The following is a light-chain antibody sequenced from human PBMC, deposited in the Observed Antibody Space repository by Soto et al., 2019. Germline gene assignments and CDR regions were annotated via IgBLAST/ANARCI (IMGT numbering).Light chain of an antibody. CDR2: DAS. CDR3: QQRSNWHPFS. Sequence: EILLTQSPATLSLSPGQRATLFCRASQSVRRYLARYQQKPGQAPRLLIYDASNRATGIPARFSGSGSGTDFTLTISSLEPEDFAVYYCQQRSNWHPFSFGPGTQVDIK. J-gene: IGKJ3*01. V-gene: IGKV3-11*01. CDR1: QSVRRY.